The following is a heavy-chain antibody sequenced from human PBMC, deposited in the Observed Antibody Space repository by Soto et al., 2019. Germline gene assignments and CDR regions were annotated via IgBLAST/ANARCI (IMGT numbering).Heavy chain of an antibody. D-gene: IGHD2-21*01. Sequence: PGGSLRLSCAASGFTFSSYEMNWVRQAPGKGLEWVSYISSSGSTIYYADSVKGRFTISRDNAKNSLYLQMNSLRAEDTAVYSCVTSAGDGSNPGSYSDWGQGTLVTVSS. V-gene: IGHV3-48*03. CDR2: ISSSGSTI. CDR3: VTSAGDGSNPGSYSD. J-gene: IGHJ4*02. CDR1: GFTFSSYE.